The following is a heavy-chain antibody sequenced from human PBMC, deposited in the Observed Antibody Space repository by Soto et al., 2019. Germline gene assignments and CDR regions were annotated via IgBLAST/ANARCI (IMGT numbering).Heavy chain of an antibody. CDR2: IDYSGST. J-gene: IGHJ6*02. D-gene: IGHD6-13*01. Sequence: QVQLQESGPGLVKPSETLALTCTVSGGSISSYYWSWIRQPPGKGLAWIGYIDYSGSTNYNPSLKRRVTISVDTSKNQVSLQLSSVTASDTAVYYCARFGAAADAQRPNYYYYYGMDVWGQGTTVAVS. CDR1: GGSISSYY. CDR3: ARFGAAADAQRPNYYYYYGMDV. V-gene: IGHV4-59*01.